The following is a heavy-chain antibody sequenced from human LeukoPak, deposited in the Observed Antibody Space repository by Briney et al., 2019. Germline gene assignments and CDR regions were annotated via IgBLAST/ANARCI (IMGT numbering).Heavy chain of an antibody. J-gene: IGHJ4*02. V-gene: IGHV1-2*02. D-gene: IGHD3-10*01. CDR2: INPNSGGT. CDR1: GYTFTGYY. Sequence: GASVKVSCKASGYTFTGYYMHWVRQAPGQGLEWMGWINPNSGGTNYAQKFQGRVTMTRDTSISTAYMELSRLRSDDTALYYCAKVLGIWFGDFIFDSWGQGTLVTVSS. CDR3: AKVLGIWFGDFIFDS.